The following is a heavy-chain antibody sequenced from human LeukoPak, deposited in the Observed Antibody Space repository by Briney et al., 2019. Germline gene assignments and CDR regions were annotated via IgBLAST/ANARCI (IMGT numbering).Heavy chain of an antibody. CDR2: IRYDGSNK. CDR1: GFTFSTYG. J-gene: IGHJ4*02. D-gene: IGHD4-23*01. V-gene: IGHV3-30*02. CDR3: AKGDNSREDYFDY. Sequence: GGSLRLSCAASGFTFSTYGMHWVRQAPGKGLEWVAFIRYDGSNKYYADSVKGRFTISRDNSKNTLYLQMNSLRAEDTAVYYCAKGDNSREDYFDYWGQGTLVTVSS.